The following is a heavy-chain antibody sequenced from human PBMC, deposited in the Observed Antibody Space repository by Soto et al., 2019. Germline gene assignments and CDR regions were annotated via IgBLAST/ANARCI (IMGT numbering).Heavy chain of an antibody. V-gene: IGHV3-11*01. CDR3: ARHRYYEGSVPGYGMDV. CDR1: GFTFSDYY. J-gene: IGHJ6*02. Sequence: PGGSLRLSCAASGFTFSDYYMSWIRQAPGKKLKYISYISNGGSFIYYADSVKGRFTISRDTAKTSLYLQMNSLRAEDTALYYCARHRYYEGSVPGYGMDVWGQGTTVTVSS. CDR2: ISNGGSFI. D-gene: IGHD3-16*01.